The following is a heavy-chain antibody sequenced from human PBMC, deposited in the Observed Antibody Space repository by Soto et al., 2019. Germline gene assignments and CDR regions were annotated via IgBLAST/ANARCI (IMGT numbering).Heavy chain of an antibody. D-gene: IGHD2-2*01. J-gene: IGHJ6*03. CDR2: ISSSSGTI. V-gene: IGHV3-48*01. Sequence: HPGGSLRLSCAASGFTFSSYSMNWVRQAPGKGLEWVSYISSSSGTIYYADSVKGRFTISRDDAKNSLYLQMNNLRAEDTAVYYATRSAYMDVWGKGTTVTVSS. CDR1: GFTFSSYS. CDR3: TRSAYMDV.